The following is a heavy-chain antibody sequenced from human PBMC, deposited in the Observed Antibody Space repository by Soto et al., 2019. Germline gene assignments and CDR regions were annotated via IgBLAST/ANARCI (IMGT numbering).Heavy chain of an antibody. V-gene: IGHV3-23*01. D-gene: IGHD3-3*01. CDR3: AKRGITIFGVATSGYDY. Sequence: GGSLRLSCAASGFTFSSYAMSWVRQASGKGLEWVSAISGSGGSTYYADSVKGRFTISRDNSKNTLYLQMNSLRAEDTAVYYCAKRGITIFGVATSGYDYWGQGTLVTVSS. CDR1: GFTFSSYA. J-gene: IGHJ4*02. CDR2: ISGSGGST.